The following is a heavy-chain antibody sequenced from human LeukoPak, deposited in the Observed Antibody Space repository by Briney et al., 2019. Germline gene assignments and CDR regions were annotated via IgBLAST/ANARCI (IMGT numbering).Heavy chain of an antibody. D-gene: IGHD3-9*01. CDR1: GGSISSYY. V-gene: IGHV4-59*12. CDR3: ARASSLMVYDILTGPTYYFDY. CDR2: IYYSGSA. J-gene: IGHJ4*02. Sequence: SETLSLTCTVSGGSISSYYWSWIRQPPGKGLEWIGYIYYSGSANYNPSLKSRVTMSVDTSKNQFSLKLSSVTAADTAVYYCARASSLMVYDILTGPTYYFDYWGQGTLVTVSS.